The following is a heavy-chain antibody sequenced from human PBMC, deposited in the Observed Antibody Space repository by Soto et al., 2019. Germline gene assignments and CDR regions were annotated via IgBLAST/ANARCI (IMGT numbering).Heavy chain of an antibody. V-gene: IGHV3-23*01. D-gene: IGHD2-2*01. CDR3: AKVLCSATSCGNDY. CDR2: ISGGGDIT. CDR1: GFTFSSYP. Sequence: GGSLRLSCAVSGFTFSSYPMTWVRQAPGKGLEWVSVISGGGDITYYADSVKGRFSISRDNSKNTLYLQINNLRAEDTAVYYCAKVLCSATSCGNDYWGQGTLVTVSS. J-gene: IGHJ4*02.